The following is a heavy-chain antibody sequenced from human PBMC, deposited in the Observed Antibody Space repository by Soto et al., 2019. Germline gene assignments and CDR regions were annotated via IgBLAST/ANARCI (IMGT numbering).Heavy chain of an antibody. D-gene: IGHD3-22*01. V-gene: IGHV3-30-3*01. CDR2: ISDDGSDK. CDR1: GFIFSSYS. Sequence: PGGSLRLSCAASGFIFSSYSMHWVRQAPGKGLEWVAVISDDGSDKDYVDSVKGRFTISRDNSKNTLYVQMISLRPDDTAVYYCARDSTGHYESSGYLFDYWGQGPLVTVPS. CDR3: ARDSTGHYESSGYLFDY. J-gene: IGHJ4*02.